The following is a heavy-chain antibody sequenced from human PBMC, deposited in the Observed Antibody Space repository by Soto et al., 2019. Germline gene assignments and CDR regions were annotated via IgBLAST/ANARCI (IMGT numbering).Heavy chain of an antibody. CDR3: ARGGSSSWYGFYFFDN. CDR2: ISDSGST. J-gene: IGHJ4*02. D-gene: IGHD6-13*01. CDR1: GGSMSSYF. Sequence: SETLSLTCTVSGGSMSSYFWSWIRQPPGRGLEWIGYISDSGSTNYKTSLKSRVTISVDTSKNQFSLKVTSVTAADPAVYYCARGGSSSWYGFYFFDNWGPGTLVTVSS. V-gene: IGHV4-59*12.